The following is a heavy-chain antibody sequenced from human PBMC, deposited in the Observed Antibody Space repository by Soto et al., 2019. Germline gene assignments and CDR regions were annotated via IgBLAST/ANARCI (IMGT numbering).Heavy chain of an antibody. CDR2: INHRGSI. V-gene: IGHV4-34*01. CDR1: GGSFSGYY. D-gene: IGHD2-15*01. Sequence: QVQLQQWGAGLLKPSETLSLNCAVYGGSFSGYYWSWIRQPPGKGLEWIGEINHRGSINYNPSLKSRVTMSVDTSKNQFSLKLNSVTAADTAVFYCGRGSRMRIPAASGRDYYYHGLDVWGQGTAVTVSS. CDR3: GRGSRMRIPAASGRDYYYHGLDV. J-gene: IGHJ6*02.